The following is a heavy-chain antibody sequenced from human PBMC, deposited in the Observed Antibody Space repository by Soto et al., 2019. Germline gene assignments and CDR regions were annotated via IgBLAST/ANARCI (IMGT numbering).Heavy chain of an antibody. CDR3: ARAIRSGNTFDY. J-gene: IGHJ4*02. D-gene: IGHD1-26*01. CDR2: ISSSSSYI. V-gene: IGHV3-21*01. CDR1: GFTFSSYS. Sequence: PGGSLRLSCAASGFTFSSYSMNWVRQAPGKGLEWVSSISSSSSYIYYADSVKGRFTISRDNAKNSLYLQMNSLRAEDTAVYYCARAIRSGNTFDYWGQGTLVTVSS.